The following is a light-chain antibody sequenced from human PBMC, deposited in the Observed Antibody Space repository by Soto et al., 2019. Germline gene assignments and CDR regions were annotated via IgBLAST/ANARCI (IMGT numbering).Light chain of an antibody. CDR2: GAS. Sequence: EIVMTQSPATLSVSPGERATLSCRASQSISTKLAWYQQKPGQAPRVLIYGASTRATGIPARFSGSGSGTVFTLTISRLQSEDFAVYHCQHYNDWPPTWTFGQGTRVEIK. CDR3: QHYNDWPPTWT. J-gene: IGKJ1*01. V-gene: IGKV3-15*01. CDR1: QSISTK.